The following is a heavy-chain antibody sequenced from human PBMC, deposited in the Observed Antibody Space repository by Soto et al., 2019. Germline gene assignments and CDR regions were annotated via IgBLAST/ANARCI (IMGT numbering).Heavy chain of an antibody. CDR3: ATREATDAFDI. CDR1: GYSLTELS. CDR2: FDPEDGET. J-gene: IGHJ3*02. D-gene: IGHD5-12*01. Sequence: ASVKVSCEVSGYSLTELSMHWVRQAPGKGLEWMGGFDPEDGETIYAQKFQGRVTMTEDTSTDTAYMELSSLRSEDTAVYYCATREATDAFDIWGQGTMVTVSS. V-gene: IGHV1-24*01.